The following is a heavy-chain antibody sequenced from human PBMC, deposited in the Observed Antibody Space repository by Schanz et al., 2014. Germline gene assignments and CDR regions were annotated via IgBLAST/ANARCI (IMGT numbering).Heavy chain of an antibody. CDR2: ISDSEDST. Sequence: QVQLVDSGGGLVKPGGSLRLSCAASGFTFSDYYMTWIRQAPGKGLEWVSDISDSEDSTGYADSVKDRFTISRDNAKNSLFLQMNGLSGEDATVYYFAKVARAAAYLDSWGLGTLVTVSS. J-gene: IGHJ4*02. CDR1: GFTFSDYY. D-gene: IGHD2-15*01. CDR3: AKVARAAAYLDS. V-gene: IGHV3-11*01.